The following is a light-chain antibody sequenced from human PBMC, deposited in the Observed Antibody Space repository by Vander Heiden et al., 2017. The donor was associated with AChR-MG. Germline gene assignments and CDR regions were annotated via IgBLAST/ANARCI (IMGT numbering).Light chain of an antibody. Sequence: DIQMTQSPSTLSASVGDTVTITCRASQSNNKWLAWYQQKPVEAPKLLIYKASSLDSGVPSRFSGSGSGTEFTLTINTLQPEDFAIYYCQEYNGFSLSFGGGTKVEIK. CDR1: QSNNKW. J-gene: IGKJ4*01. CDR2: KAS. V-gene: IGKV1-5*03. CDR3: QEYNGFSLS.